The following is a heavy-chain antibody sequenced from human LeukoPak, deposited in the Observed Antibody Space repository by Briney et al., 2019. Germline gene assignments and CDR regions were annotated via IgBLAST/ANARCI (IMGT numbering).Heavy chain of an antibody. CDR1: GGSISSYY. CDR2: IYHSGST. V-gene: IGHV4-59*01. J-gene: IGHJ4*02. CDR3: ASGDYESSGYFVDY. Sequence: SSETLSLTCTVSGGSISSYYWSWIRQPPGKGLEWIGYIYHSGSTNYNPSLKSRVTISVDTSKNQFSLKLSSVTAADTAVYYCASGDYESSGYFVDYWGQGTLVTVSS. D-gene: IGHD3-22*01.